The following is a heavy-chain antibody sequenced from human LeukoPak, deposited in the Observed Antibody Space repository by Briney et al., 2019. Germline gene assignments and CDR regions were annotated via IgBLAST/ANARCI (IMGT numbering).Heavy chain of an antibody. CDR3: ARPLFTNGAYYYGMDV. CDR1: GGTFSSYA. V-gene: IGHV1-69*13. D-gene: IGHD2-8*01. J-gene: IGHJ6*02. CDR2: IIPLFGTA. Sequence: SVKVSCKASGGTFSSYAISWVRQAPGQGLGWVGGIIPLFGTANYAQKSQGRVTIPADESTSTAYMELSSLRSEDPAVYCCARPLFTNGAYYYGMDVWGQGTTVTVSS.